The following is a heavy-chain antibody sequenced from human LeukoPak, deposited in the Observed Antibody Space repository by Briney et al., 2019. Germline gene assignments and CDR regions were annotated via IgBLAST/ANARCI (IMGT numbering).Heavy chain of an antibody. V-gene: IGHV3-21*01. CDR1: GITFSNYS. D-gene: IGHD2-2*01. J-gene: IGHJ4*02. CDR2: ISTSSSLI. CDR3: AKDFGLPAWDY. Sequence: GGSLRLSCAASGITFSNYSLNWIRQGPGEGLEWVSSISTSSSLIYYADSVKGRFTVSRDDAKNSLHLQMNSLRAEDTAVYYCAKDFGLPAWDYWGQGTLVTVSS.